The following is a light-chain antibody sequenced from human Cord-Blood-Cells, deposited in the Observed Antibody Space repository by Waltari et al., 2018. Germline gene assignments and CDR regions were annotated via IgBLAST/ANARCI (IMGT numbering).Light chain of an antibody. CDR3: SSYTSSSSRV. V-gene: IGLV2-14*01. CDR2: EVS. CDR1: SSDGGGYNH. J-gene: IGLJ3*02. Sequence: SALPQHASVSASPGQSITISCTGTSSDGGGYNHLSCYQQPPGKAPKLMIYEVSNRPSGVSNRFSGSKSGNTASLTISGLQAEDEADYYCSSYTSSSSRVFGGGTKLTVL.